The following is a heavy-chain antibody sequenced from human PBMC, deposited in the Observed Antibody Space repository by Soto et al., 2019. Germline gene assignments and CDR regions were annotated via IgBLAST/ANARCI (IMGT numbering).Heavy chain of an antibody. J-gene: IGHJ6*02. V-gene: IGHV1-2*04. Sequence: GASVKVSCKASGYTFTGYYMHWVRQAPGQGLEWMGWINPNSGGTNYAQKFQGWVTMTRDTSISTAYMELSRLRSDDTAVYYCARGQRAYCSSTSCYIRGVGYYYYYGMDVRGQGTTVTVSS. CDR2: INPNSGGT. D-gene: IGHD2-2*02. CDR1: GYTFTGYY. CDR3: ARGQRAYCSSTSCYIRGVGYYYYYGMDV.